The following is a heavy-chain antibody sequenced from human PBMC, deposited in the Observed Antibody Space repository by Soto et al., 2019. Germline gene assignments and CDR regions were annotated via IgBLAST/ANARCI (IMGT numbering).Heavy chain of an antibody. D-gene: IGHD3-3*01. Sequence: EGQLVESGGGLVKSGGSLRLSCAASGFTCSSCTMNWVRQAPGKGLEWVSSISLSTNYIYYADSLRGRFTISRDNAQISVYLQMNRLTAEDTAGYYCGRGFSLRVSIVMRGFVGLAVWGQGNRVIVSS. CDR2: ISLSTNYI. V-gene: IGHV3-21*02. CDR3: GRGFSLRVSIVMRGFVGLAV. J-gene: IGHJ6*01. CDR1: GFTCSSCT.